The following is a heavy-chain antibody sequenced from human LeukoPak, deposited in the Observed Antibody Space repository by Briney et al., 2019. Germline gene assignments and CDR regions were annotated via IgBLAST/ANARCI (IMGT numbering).Heavy chain of an antibody. Sequence: SETLSLTCTVSGGSISSYYWSWIRQPPGKGLEWIGYIYYSGSTNYNPSLKSRVTISVDTSKNQFSLKLSSVTAADTAVYYCARLRDHGTYYDFWSGYRNWFDPWGQGTLVTVSS. J-gene: IGHJ5*02. CDR1: GGSISSYY. CDR2: IYYSGST. V-gene: IGHV4-59*08. D-gene: IGHD3-3*01. CDR3: ARLRDHGTYYDFWSGYRNWFDP.